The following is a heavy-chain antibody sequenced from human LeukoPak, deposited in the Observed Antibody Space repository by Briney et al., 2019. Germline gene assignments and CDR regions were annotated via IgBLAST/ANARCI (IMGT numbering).Heavy chain of an antibody. CDR3: ATHYYDSSGYYYPWDY. V-gene: IGHV1-69*04. Sequence: GASVKVSCKASGGTFSSYAISWVRQAPGQGLEWMGRIIPILGIANYAQKFQGRVTITADKSTSTAYMELSSLRSEDTAVYYCATHYYDSSGYYYPWDYWGQGTLVTASS. CDR2: IIPILGIA. D-gene: IGHD3-22*01. J-gene: IGHJ4*02. CDR1: GGTFSSYA.